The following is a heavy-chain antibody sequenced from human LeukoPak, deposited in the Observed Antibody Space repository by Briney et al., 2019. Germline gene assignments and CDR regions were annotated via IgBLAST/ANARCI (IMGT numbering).Heavy chain of an antibody. V-gene: IGHV4-39*07. CDR3: ARAVAGDDAFDI. Sequence: SETLSLTCSVSGGSISGSSSYWGWIRQPPGKGLEWFGSIYYSGSTYDNPALKSRVTISVDTSKNQFSLKLSSVTAADTAVYYCARAVAGDDAFDIWGQGTMVTVSS. CDR1: GGSISGSSSY. CDR2: IYYSGST. D-gene: IGHD6-19*01. J-gene: IGHJ3*02.